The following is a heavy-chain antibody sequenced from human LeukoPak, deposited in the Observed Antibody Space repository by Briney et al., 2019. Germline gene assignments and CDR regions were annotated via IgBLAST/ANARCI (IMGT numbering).Heavy chain of an antibody. V-gene: IGHV3-23*01. CDR1: GFTFSSHA. CDR2: ISTSGVST. CDR3: AKNTSGTYLDY. Sequence: GGSLRLSCAASGFTFSSHAMSWVRQAPGKRLEWVSSISTSGVSTNYADSVKGRFTISRDNSKSMVYLQMNSLRAEDTAVYYCAKNTSGTYLDYWGQGILVTVSS. D-gene: IGHD1-26*01. J-gene: IGHJ4*02.